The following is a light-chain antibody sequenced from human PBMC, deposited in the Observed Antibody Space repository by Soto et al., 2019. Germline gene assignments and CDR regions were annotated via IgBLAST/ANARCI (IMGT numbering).Light chain of an antibody. J-gene: IGKJ1*01. CDR2: DAS. V-gene: IGKV1-5*02. CDR1: QSINSW. Sequence: DIQMTQSPSTLSAAVGDRVTIICLASQSINSWVAWYQQKPGKAPKALIYDASSLESGVPSRFSGSGSGTYFTLTISSLQPDDFATYYCQQYDSYSPTTFGQGTKVEIK. CDR3: QQYDSYSPTT.